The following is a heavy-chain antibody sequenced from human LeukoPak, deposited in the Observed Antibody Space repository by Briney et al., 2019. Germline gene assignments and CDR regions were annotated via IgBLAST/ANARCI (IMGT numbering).Heavy chain of an antibody. Sequence: GGTLRLSCAASGFTFSSYGMSWVRQAPGKGLEWVSAISGSGGSTYYADSVKGRFTISRDNSKNTLYLQMNSLRAEDTAVYYCAKEGYYDSSGHFDYWGQGTLVTVSS. CDR2: ISGSGGST. D-gene: IGHD3-22*01. J-gene: IGHJ4*02. V-gene: IGHV3-23*01. CDR3: AKEGYYDSSGHFDY. CDR1: GFTFSSYG.